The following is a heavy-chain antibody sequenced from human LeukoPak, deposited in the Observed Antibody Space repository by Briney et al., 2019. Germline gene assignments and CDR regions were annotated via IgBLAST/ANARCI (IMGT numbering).Heavy chain of an antibody. V-gene: IGHV3-23*01. J-gene: IGHJ4*02. CDR2: ISGGGDDT. CDR3: ARGGPIYCSGDSCYPGDY. Sequence: PGGSLRLSCAVSGFIFSSSAMSWVRQAPGKGLEWVSAISGGGDDTSYADSARGRFTVSRDNSKNTLYLQMNSLRAEDTAVYYCARGGPIYCSGDSCYPGDYWGQGTLVTVSS. CDR1: GFIFSSSA. D-gene: IGHD2-15*01.